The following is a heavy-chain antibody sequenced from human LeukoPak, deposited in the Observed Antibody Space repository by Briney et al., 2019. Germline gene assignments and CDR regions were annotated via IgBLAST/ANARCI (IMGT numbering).Heavy chain of an antibody. CDR2: INHSGST. Sequence: SETLSLTCAVYGGSFSGYYWSWIRQPPGKGLEWIGEINHSGSTNYNPSLKSRVTISVDTSKNQFSLKLSSVTAADTAVYYCARDGRYYDFWSGYSGGGNDAFDIWGQGTMVTVSS. J-gene: IGHJ3*02. V-gene: IGHV4-34*01. CDR3: ARDGRYYDFWSGYSGGGNDAFDI. CDR1: GGSFSGYY. D-gene: IGHD3-3*01.